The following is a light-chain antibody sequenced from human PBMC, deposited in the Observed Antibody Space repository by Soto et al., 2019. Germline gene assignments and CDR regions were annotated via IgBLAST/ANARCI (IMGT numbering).Light chain of an antibody. Sequence: EIVLTQSPATLSLSPGERATLSCRVSQSVTSFLAWYQQKPGQAPRLLIYDASNRATGIPARFSGSGSGTAFTLTISSLEPEDCAVYYCQQRSNWPLTFGGGTKVETK. CDR2: DAS. CDR1: QSVTSF. CDR3: QQRSNWPLT. J-gene: IGKJ4*01. V-gene: IGKV3-11*01.